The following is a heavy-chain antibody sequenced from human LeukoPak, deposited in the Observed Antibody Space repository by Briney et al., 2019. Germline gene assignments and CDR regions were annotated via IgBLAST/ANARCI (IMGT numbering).Heavy chain of an antibody. CDR3: AKMDGDRRRRYFDWASKGWFDP. CDR2: INHSGST. J-gene: IGHJ5*02. Sequence: HPSQTLSLTCTVSGGSISSGSYYWSWIRQPPGKGLEWIGEINHSGSTNYNPSLKSRVTISVDTSKNQFSLKLSSVTAADTAVYYCAKMDGDRRRRYFDWASKGWFDPWGQGTLVTVSS. CDR1: GGSISSGSYY. V-gene: IGHV4-39*07. D-gene: IGHD3-9*01.